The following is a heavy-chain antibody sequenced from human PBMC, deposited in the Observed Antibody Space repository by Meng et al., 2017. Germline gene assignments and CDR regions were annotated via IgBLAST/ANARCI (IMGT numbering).Heavy chain of an antibody. V-gene: IGHV4-30-2*01. CDR3: ARGYGGLDY. CDR1: GGSVSSGGYS. Sequence: QLQLQESGSGLVKPSQTLSLTCPVSGGSVSSGGYSWNWNRQPPGKGLEWIGYIFHSGTTYYNTSLESRVTISIVTSKNQYSLEVTSATAADTAVYYCARGYGGLDYWGQGTLVTVSS. CDR2: IFHSGTT. J-gene: IGHJ4*02. D-gene: IGHD3-10*01.